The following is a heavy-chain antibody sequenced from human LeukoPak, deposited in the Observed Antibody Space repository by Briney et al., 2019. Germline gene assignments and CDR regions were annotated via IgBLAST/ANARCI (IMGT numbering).Heavy chain of an antibody. D-gene: IGHD2-2*01. V-gene: IGHV1-18*01. CDR3: AREDCSSTSCYMSRRDYYYYGMDV. J-gene: IGHJ6*02. CDR2: ISAYNGNT. CDR1: GYTFTSYG. Sequence: VASVKVSCKASGYTFTSYGISWVRQAPGQGLEWMGWISAYNGNTNYAQKLQGRVTMTTDTSTSTAYMELRSLRSDDTAVYYCAREDCSSTSCYMSRRDYYYYGMDVWGQGTTVTVFS.